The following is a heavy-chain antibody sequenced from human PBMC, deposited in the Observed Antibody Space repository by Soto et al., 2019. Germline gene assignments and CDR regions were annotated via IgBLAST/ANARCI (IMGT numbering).Heavy chain of an antibody. J-gene: IGHJ2*01. CDR1: GGSFSGYY. V-gene: IGHV4-34*01. CDR3: ARESHDILTGPPWVWYFDL. CDR2: INDRGSI. D-gene: IGHD3-9*01. Sequence: QVQLQQWGAGPLRPLETLSLTCGVSGGSFSGYYWAWIRQSPGKGLEWIGEINDRGSINYNPYLKSRVSISVDTSKNHYSLNPRSVTAADTAVYYCARESHDILTGPPWVWYFDLWGRGTLVTVSS.